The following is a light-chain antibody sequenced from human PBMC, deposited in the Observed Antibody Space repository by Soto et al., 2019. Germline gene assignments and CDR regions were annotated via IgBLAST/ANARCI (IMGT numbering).Light chain of an antibody. Sequence: NVVKHSAAALSSFPGDRVTLSCRASQSVGNSYLAWYQQKPGQAPRLLIYGASNRATGIPDRFSGSGSGTDFTLTISSLEPEDFAVYYCQQRSNWLFGPGTKVDIK. J-gene: IGKJ3*01. CDR1: QSVGNSY. V-gene: IGKV3-11*01. CDR3: QQRSNWL. CDR2: GAS.